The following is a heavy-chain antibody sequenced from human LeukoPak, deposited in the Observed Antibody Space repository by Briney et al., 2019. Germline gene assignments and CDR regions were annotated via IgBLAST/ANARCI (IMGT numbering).Heavy chain of an antibody. CDR2: ISAYNGNT. CDR3: ARSPLLKYYYDSSGYYRY. D-gene: IGHD3-22*01. V-gene: IGHV1-18*04. J-gene: IGHJ4*02. CDR1: GYTFTGYY. Sequence: ASVKVSCKASGYTFTGYYIHWVRQAPGQGLEWMGWISAYNGNTNYAQKLQGRVTMTTDTSTSTAYMELRSLRSDDTAVYYCARSPLLKYYYDSSGYYRYWGQGTLVTVSS.